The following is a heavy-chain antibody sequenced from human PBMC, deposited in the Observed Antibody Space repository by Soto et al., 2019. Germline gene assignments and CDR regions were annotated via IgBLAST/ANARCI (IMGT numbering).Heavy chain of an antibody. CDR3: ALDNMVDTLSFPS. D-gene: IGHD5-18*01. CDR1: GFSLSTSGVG. Sequence: QITLKESGPTLVKPTQTLTLTCTFSGFSLSTSGVGVGWIRQPPGKALEWLAVIYWDADKRYSPSLTTRLTITKHISQHQVVLTLTNMDPVDTARYYCALDNMVDTLSFPSWGQGKGVSVSS. J-gene: IGHJ5*02. V-gene: IGHV2-5*02. CDR2: IYWDADK.